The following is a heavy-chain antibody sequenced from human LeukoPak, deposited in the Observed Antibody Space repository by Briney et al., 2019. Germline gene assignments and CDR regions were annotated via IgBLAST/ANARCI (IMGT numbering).Heavy chain of an antibody. V-gene: IGHV3-21*01. Sequence: PGGSLRLSCAVSGFTFSNYTMNWVRQAPGKGLEWVSSISGSISYIYYADYVKGRFTISRDNAKNSLYLQMNSLRAEDTAVYYCARDESSIVVVPTAIAYWGQGTLVTVSS. CDR3: ARDESSIVVVPTAIAY. J-gene: IGHJ4*02. CDR1: GFTFSNYT. D-gene: IGHD2-2*01. CDR2: ISGSISYI.